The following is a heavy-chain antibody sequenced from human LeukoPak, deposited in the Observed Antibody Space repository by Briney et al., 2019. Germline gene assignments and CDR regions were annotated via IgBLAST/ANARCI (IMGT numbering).Heavy chain of an antibody. V-gene: IGHV1-18*01. CDR3: ARGYSGSYWRGNWFDP. D-gene: IGHD1-26*01. J-gene: IGHJ5*02. CDR1: GYTFTSYG. CDR2: ISAYNGNT. Sequence: GASVKVSCKASGYTFTSYGINWVRQAPGQGLEWMGWISAYNGNTNYAQKLQGRVTMTTATSTSTAYMELSSLRSEDTAVYYCARGYSGSYWRGNWFDPWGQGTLVTVSS.